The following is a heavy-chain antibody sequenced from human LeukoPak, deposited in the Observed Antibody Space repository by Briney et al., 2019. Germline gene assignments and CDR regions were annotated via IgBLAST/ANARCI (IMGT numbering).Heavy chain of an antibody. J-gene: IGHJ4*02. Sequence: GGSLRLSCEASGFTFSTYWMSWVRQAPGKGLEWVANIKPDGSERYYVDSVKGRFTISRDKAKNSLYLQMNSPRAEDTAVYYCVVRGVVKPYWGQGTLVTVSS. CDR3: VVRGVVKPY. D-gene: IGHD3-10*01. CDR1: GFTFSTYW. V-gene: IGHV3-7*01. CDR2: IKPDGSER.